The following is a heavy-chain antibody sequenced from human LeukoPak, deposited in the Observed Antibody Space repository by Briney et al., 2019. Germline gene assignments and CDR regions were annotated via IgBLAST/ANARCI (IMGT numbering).Heavy chain of an antibody. CDR3: ARQPPYCSSTSCYGPSYWFDY. CDR2: IYPGDSDT. D-gene: IGHD2-2*01. CDR1: GYSFTSYW. Sequence: PGESLKISCNGSGYSFTSYWIGRVRQMPGKGLEWMGIIYPGDSDTRHSPPFQGQVTISADKSISTAYLQWSSLKASDTAMYYCARQPPYCSSTSCYGPSYWFDYWGQGTLVTVSS. J-gene: IGHJ4*02. V-gene: IGHV5-51*01.